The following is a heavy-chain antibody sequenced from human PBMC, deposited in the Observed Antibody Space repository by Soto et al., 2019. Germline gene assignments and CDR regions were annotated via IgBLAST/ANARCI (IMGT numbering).Heavy chain of an antibody. CDR1: GSTFGTYT. J-gene: IGHJ4*02. D-gene: IGHD1-26*01. CDR2: IIPFLGIT. V-gene: IGHV1-69*02. CDR3: ARGRYGDY. Sequence: QVQLVQSGAEVKKPGSSVKVSCKASGSTFGTYTVSWVRQAPGQGLEWMGRIIPFLGITDYAQKFQGRVTVTRDTSTSTAYMELRSLRSDDTAVYYCARGRYGDYWGQGALVTVSS.